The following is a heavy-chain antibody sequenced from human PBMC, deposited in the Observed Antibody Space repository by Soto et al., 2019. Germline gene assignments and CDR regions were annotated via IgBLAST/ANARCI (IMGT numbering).Heavy chain of an antibody. CDR3: ARRIMQTNWFDP. CDR1: GFTFSSYS. CDR2: ISSSGSTI. Sequence: EVQLVESGGGLVQAGGSLRLSCAASGFTFSSYSMNWVRQVPGKGLDWLSYISSSGSTIYYADSVKGRFTISRDNAKNSLYLQMNSLRDEDTAVYYCARRIMQTNWFDPWGQGTPVTVSS. J-gene: IGHJ5*02. V-gene: IGHV3-48*02. D-gene: IGHD3-16*01.